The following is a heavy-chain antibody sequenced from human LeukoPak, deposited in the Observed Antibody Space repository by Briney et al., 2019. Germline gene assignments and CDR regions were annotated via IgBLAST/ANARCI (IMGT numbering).Heavy chain of an antibody. CDR2: IKSKTDGGTT. V-gene: IGHV3-15*01. J-gene: IGHJ4*02. CDR3: TTCPRRGYSGYDQIEEAGY. CDR1: GFTFSNAW. Sequence: GGSLRLSCAASGFTFSNAWMSWVRQAPGKGLEWVGRIKSKTDGGTTDYAAPVKGRFTISRDDSKNTLYLQMNSPKTEDAAVYYCTTCPRRGYSGYDQIEEAGYWGQGTLVTVSS. D-gene: IGHD5-12*01.